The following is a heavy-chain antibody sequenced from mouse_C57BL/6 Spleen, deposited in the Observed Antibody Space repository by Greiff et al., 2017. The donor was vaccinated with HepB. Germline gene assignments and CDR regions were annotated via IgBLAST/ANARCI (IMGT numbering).Heavy chain of an antibody. CDR2: ISSGGDYI. CDR1: GFTFSSYA. Sequence: EVQVVESGEGLVKPGGSLKLSCAASGFTFSSYAMSWVRQTPEKRLEWVAYISSGGDYIYYADTVKGRFTISRDNARNTLYLQMSSLKSEDTAMYYCTREEGYDYFDYWGQGTTLTVSS. J-gene: IGHJ2*01. D-gene: IGHD2-3*01. V-gene: IGHV5-9-1*02. CDR3: TREEGYDYFDY.